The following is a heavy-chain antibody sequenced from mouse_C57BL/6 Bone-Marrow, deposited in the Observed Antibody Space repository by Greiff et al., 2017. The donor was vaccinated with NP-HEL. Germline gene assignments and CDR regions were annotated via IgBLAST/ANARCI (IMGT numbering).Heavy chain of an antibody. CDR3: ARIIYYGMDY. CDR2: ISGGGGNT. J-gene: IGHJ4*01. CDR1: GFTFSSYT. Sequence: EVKVEESGGGLVKPGGSLKLSCAASGFTFSSYTMSWVRQTPEKRLEWVATISGGGGNTYYPDSVKGRFTISRDNAKNTLYLQMSSLRSEDTALYYCARIIYYGMDYWGQGTSVTVSS. V-gene: IGHV5-9*01.